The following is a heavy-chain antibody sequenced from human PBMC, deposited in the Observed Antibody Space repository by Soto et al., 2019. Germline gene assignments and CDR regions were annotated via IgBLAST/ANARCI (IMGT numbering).Heavy chain of an antibody. Sequence: LRLSCAASGFTFDDNAMHWVRQAPGKGLEWVSSISWNSGTIAYADSVKGRFTISRVNAKNSLYLQMNSLRAEDTALYYCAKDYCSSGSCYGMDVWGQGTTVTVSS. CDR2: ISWNSGTI. CDR1: GFTFDDNA. CDR3: AKDYCSSGSCYGMDV. D-gene: IGHD2-15*01. V-gene: IGHV3-9*01. J-gene: IGHJ6*02.